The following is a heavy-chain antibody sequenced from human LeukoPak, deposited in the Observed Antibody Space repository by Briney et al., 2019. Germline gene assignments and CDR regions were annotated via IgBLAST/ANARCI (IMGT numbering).Heavy chain of an antibody. Sequence: ASVKVSCKASGYTFTGYYMHWVRQAPGQGLEWMGWINLNNGGTNYAQKFQGRVTMTSDTSISTAYMELSRLRSDDTAVYYCVRDPSEVGALWGQGSLVTVSS. CDR1: GYTFTGYY. D-gene: IGHD1-26*01. CDR3: VRDPSEVGAL. V-gene: IGHV1-2*02. J-gene: IGHJ4*02. CDR2: INLNNGGT.